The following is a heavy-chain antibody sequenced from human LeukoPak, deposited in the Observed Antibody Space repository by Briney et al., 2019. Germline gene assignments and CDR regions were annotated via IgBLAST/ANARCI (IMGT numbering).Heavy chain of an antibody. Sequence: GESRKISCNGSGYSFTSYWISWVRQMPGKGLEWMGRIDPSDSYTNYSPSFQGHVTISADKSISTAYLQWGSLKASDTAMYYCARGGAVERYCSSTSCYWVDAFDIWGQGTMVTVSS. CDR1: GYSFTSYW. V-gene: IGHV5-10-1*01. J-gene: IGHJ3*02. CDR3: ARGGAVERYCSSTSCYWVDAFDI. CDR2: IDPSDSYT. D-gene: IGHD2-2*01.